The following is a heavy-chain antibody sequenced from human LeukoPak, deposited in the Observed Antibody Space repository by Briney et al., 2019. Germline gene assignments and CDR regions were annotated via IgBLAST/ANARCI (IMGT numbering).Heavy chain of an antibody. CDR3: ARDSADSSGWYGWFDP. D-gene: IGHD6-19*01. J-gene: IGHJ5*02. V-gene: IGHV3-33*01. CDR2: IWNDGSNK. CDR1: GFTFSSCG. Sequence: PGGSLRLSCAASGFTFSSCGMHWVRQAPGKGLEWVSVIWNDGSNKYYADSVKGRFTISRDNSKTTLYLQMNSLRAEDTAVYYCARDSADSSGWYGWFDPWGEGALVTVSS.